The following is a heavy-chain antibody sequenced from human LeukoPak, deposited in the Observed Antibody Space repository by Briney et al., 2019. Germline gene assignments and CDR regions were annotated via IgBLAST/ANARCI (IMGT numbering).Heavy chain of an antibody. CDR2: INWNGGST. V-gene: IGHV3-20*01. Sequence: GGSLRLSCATSGFTFDDYGMSWVRQAPGKGLEWVSGINWNGGSTGYADSVKGRFTISRDNAKNSLYLQVNSLRAEDTALYHCARGVYGSGSYWFDPWGQGTLVTVSS. D-gene: IGHD3-10*01. CDR3: ARGVYGSGSYWFDP. J-gene: IGHJ5*02. CDR1: GFTFDDYG.